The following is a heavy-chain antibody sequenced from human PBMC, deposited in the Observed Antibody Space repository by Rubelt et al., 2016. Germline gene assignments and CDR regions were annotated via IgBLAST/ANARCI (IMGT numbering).Heavy chain of an antibody. CDR3: ARVPGDGYNYDDAFDI. J-gene: IGHJ3*02. Sequence: GKGLEWIGSIYYSGSTYYNPSLKSRVTISVDTSKNQFSLKLSSVTAADTAVYYCARVPGDGYNYDDAFDIWGQGTMVTVSS. V-gene: IGHV4-39*07. CDR2: IYYSGST. D-gene: IGHD5-24*01.